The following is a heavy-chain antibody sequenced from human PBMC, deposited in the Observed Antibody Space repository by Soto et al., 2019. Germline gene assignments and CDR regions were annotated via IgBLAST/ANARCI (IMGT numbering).Heavy chain of an antibody. CDR2: ISTGGGST. J-gene: IGHJ4*02. CDR1: GFTFSSHV. CDR3: ARSREIIASAGSFDY. V-gene: IGHV3-23*01. Sequence: EVQLLESGGGLVQPGGSLRLSCAGSGFTFSSHVMSWVRQAPGKGLEWVSGISTGGGSTDYADSVKGRFTISRDNSKNTLHLQMKSLRAEDTAVYYCARSREIIASAGSFDYWGQGTLVTVSS. D-gene: IGHD6-25*01.